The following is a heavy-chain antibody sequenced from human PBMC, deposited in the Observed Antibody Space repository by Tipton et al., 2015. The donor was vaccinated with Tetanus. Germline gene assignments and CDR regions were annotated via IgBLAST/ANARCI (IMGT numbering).Heavy chain of an antibody. J-gene: IGHJ6*02. V-gene: IGHV1-2*02. D-gene: IGHD3-22*01. CDR1: GYTFTGYY. CDR2: IDPNSGDT. CDR3: ARDRGDYIYYGMDV. Sequence: VQLVQSGAGLKKPGASVKVSCTASGYTFTGYYMYWVRQAPGQGLEWVGWIDPNSGDTIYAQNFQGRVTMTRDTSISTVYMELSRLRSDDTAVYYCARDRGDYIYYGMDVWGPGTTVTVSS.